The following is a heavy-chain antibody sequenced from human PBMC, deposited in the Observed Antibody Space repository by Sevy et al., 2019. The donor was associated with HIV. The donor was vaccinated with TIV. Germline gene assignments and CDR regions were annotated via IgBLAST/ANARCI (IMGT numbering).Heavy chain of an antibody. Sequence: ASVKVSCKASGGTFSSYAISWVRQAPGQGLEWMGGIIPIFGTANYAQKFQGRVTITADESTSTAYMELSSLRSEDMAVYYCAREGGGIAAAGTNWFDPWGQGTLVTVSS. CDR2: IIPIFGTA. J-gene: IGHJ5*02. V-gene: IGHV1-69*13. CDR1: GGTFSSYA. CDR3: AREGGGIAAAGTNWFDP. D-gene: IGHD6-13*01.